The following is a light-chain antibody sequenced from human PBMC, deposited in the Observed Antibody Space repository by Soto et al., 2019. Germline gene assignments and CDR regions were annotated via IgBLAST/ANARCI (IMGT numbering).Light chain of an antibody. V-gene: IGLV1-47*01. J-gene: IGLJ2*01. CDR2: RNN. CDR3: AKGDESLGGPV. Sequence: QSVLTQPPSASGTPGQRVTISCSGGSSNIGSNYVYWYQQLPGTAPKLLIYRNNQRPSGVPDRFSGSKSGTSASLAISGPRSEDGGDFYWAKGDESLGGPVFGGGTKPPVL. CDR1: SSNIGSNY.